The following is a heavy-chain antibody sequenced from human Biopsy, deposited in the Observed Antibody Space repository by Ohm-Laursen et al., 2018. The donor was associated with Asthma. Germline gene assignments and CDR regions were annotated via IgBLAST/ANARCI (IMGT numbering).Heavy chain of an antibody. J-gene: IGHJ6*02. CDR3: ARVASYGDDDFGIDV. Sequence: TLSLTCPVSGASIATPHYHWSWIRQSPGKGLEWIGFVFYSGTTHYSPSLERRLYISIDTARNEFSLRLRSLTAADTAVYFCARVASYGDDDFGIDVWGPGTTVSV. V-gene: IGHV4-30-4*01. D-gene: IGHD4-17*01. CDR2: VFYSGTT. CDR1: GASIATPHYH.